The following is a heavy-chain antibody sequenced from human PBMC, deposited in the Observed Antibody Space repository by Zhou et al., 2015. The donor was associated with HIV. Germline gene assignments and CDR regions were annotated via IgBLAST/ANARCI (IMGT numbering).Heavy chain of an antibody. J-gene: IGHJ4*02. CDR1: GFTFSSYG. Sequence: QVQLVESGGGVVQPGRSLRLSCAASGFTFSSYGMHWVRQAPGKGLEWVAVIWYDGSNKYYADSVKGRFTISRDNSKNTLYLQMNSLRAEDTAVYYCARSRITVAGPWDYWGQGTLVTVSX. V-gene: IGHV3-33*01. D-gene: IGHD6-19*01. CDR2: IWYDGSNK. CDR3: ARSRITVAGPWDY.